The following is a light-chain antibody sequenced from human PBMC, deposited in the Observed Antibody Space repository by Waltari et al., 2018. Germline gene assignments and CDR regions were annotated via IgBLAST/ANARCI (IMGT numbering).Light chain of an antibody. Sequence: QSALTQPASVSGSPGQSITISCTGTSRDIGAYHYVSWYQQHPGKAPKLLIYDVTNRPSGVSDRFSGSKSGNTASLTISGLQADDEADYYCCSYAGTTEVFGGGTKLTVL. J-gene: IGLJ3*02. CDR1: SRDIGAYHY. V-gene: IGLV2-14*03. CDR3: CSYAGTTEV. CDR2: DVT.